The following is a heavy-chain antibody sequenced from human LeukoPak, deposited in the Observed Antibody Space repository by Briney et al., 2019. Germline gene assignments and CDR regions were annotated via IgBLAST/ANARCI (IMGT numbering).Heavy chain of an antibody. CDR3: AKDLAIAVAGDFDY. CDR1: GFTFSSYG. J-gene: IGHJ4*02. Sequence: GGSLRLSCAASGFTFSSYGMHWVRQAPGKGLEWVAVISYDGSNKYYADSVKGRFTISRVNSKNTLYLQMNSLRAEDTAVYYCAKDLAIAVAGDFDYWGQGTLVTVSS. CDR2: ISYDGSNK. D-gene: IGHD6-19*01. V-gene: IGHV3-30*18.